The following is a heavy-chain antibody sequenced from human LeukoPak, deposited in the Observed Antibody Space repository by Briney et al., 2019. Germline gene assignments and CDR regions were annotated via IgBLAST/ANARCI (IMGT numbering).Heavy chain of an antibody. CDR2: FDPEDGET. CDR1: GYTLTELS. CDR3: AREVGRGFDY. Sequence: ASVKVSCKVSGYTLTELSMHRVRQAPGKGLEWMGGFDPEDGETIYAQKLQGRVTMTTDTSTSTAYMEVRSLRSDDTAVYYCAREVGRGFDYWGQGTLVTVSS. D-gene: IGHD1-26*01. V-gene: IGHV1-24*01. J-gene: IGHJ4*02.